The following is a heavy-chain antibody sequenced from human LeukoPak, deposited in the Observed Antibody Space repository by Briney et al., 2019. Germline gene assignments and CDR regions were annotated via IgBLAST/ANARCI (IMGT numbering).Heavy chain of an antibody. D-gene: IGHD3-10*01. CDR1: GFTFSSYG. CDR2: ISYDGSNK. V-gene: IGHV3-30*18. CDR3: AKDRNAYYYGSGPFDY. J-gene: IGHJ4*02. Sequence: GGSLRLSCAASGFTFSSYGMHWVRQAPGKGLEWVAVISYDGSNKYYADSVKGRFTISRDNSKNTLYLQMNSLRAEDTAVYYCAKDRNAYYYGSGPFDYWGQGTLITVSS.